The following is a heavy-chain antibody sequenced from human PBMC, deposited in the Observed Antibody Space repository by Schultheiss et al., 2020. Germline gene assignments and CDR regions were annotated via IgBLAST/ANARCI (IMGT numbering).Heavy chain of an antibody. V-gene: IGHV1-3*01. J-gene: IGHJ6*02. Sequence: ASVKVSCKASGYTFTSYDINWVRQATGQGLEWMGWINAGNGNTKYSQKFQGRVTITRDTSASTAYMELSSLRSEDTAVYYCASQQMVYYYYGMDVWGQGTTVTVSS. CDR1: GYTFTSYD. CDR2: INAGNGNT. D-gene: IGHD6-13*01. CDR3: ASQQMVYYYYGMDV.